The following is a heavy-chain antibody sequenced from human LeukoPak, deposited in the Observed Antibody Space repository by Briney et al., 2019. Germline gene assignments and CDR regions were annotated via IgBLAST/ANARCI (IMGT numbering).Heavy chain of an antibody. CDR1: GGTFSDYA. Sequence: ASVKVSCKASGGTFSDYAITWVRQAPGQGLEWMGSIVPIFGNIKYAPRFQGRVTITADESTTTAYMDLSGLGSDDTAVYYCVRVGDFGSNSAMVQTDWGQGTLVTVSS. CDR2: IVPIFGNI. V-gene: IGHV1-69*13. CDR3: VRVGDFGSNSAMVQTD. J-gene: IGHJ4*02. D-gene: IGHD3-10*01.